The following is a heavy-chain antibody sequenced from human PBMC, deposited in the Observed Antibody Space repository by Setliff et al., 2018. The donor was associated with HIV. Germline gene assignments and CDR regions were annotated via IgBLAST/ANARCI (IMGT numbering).Heavy chain of an antibody. CDR1: GGSISSGSYY. CDR2: IYTNENT. J-gene: IGHJ5*02. CDR3: ARENYGSGSLGVFDP. D-gene: IGHD3-10*01. Sequence: SETLSLTCTVSGGSISSGSYYWSWIRQPAGKGLEWIGHIYTNENTNYNPSLKSRVTISVDTSKNQFSLKLSSVTAADTAVYYCARENYGSGSLGVFDPWGQGTLVTVSS. V-gene: IGHV4-61*09.